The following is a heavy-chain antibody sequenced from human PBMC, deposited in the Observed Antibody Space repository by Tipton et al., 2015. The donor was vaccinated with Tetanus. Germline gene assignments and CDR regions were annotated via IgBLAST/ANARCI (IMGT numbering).Heavy chain of an antibody. CDR3: ARRRSAVLGGSYHWYFDL. V-gene: IGHV5-51*01. D-gene: IGHD2-15*01. CDR2: VDPRDSGA. J-gene: IGHJ2*01. Sequence: QLVQSGAEVKKAGESLKISCKGSGYNFSYYSIGWVRHMPGKGLEWMGIVDPRDSGATYGPSFQGQVTISTDKSISTAYVRWTSLQAWDTAIYYCARRRSAVLGGSYHWYFDLWGRGTLVTVSS. CDR1: GYNFSYYS.